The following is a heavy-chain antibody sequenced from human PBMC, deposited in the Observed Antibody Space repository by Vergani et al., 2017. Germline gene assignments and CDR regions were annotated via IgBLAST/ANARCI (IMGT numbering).Heavy chain of an antibody. CDR3: ARQARFVVVPAAMTTKQGYYYYYMDV. CDR1: GYTFTGYY. Sequence: QVQLVQSGAEVKKPGASVKVSCKASGYTFTGYYMHWVRQAPGQGLEWMGWINPNSGGTNYAQKVQGRVTMTRDTSISTAYMELSRLRSDDTAVYYCARQARFVVVPAAMTTKQGYYYYYMDVWGKGTTVTVSS. D-gene: IGHD2-2*01. V-gene: IGHV1-2*02. J-gene: IGHJ6*03. CDR2: INPNSGGT.